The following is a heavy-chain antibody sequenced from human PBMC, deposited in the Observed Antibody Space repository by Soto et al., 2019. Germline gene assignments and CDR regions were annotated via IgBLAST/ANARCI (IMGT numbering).Heavy chain of an antibody. J-gene: IGHJ4*02. D-gene: IGHD3-16*01. CDR1: GGSISSYY. Sequence: SETLSLTCTVSGGSISSYYWSWIRQPPGKGLEWIGYIYYSGSTNYNPSLKSRVTISVDTSKNQFSLKLSSVTAADTAVYYCARLFGGVGVDYWGQGTLVTVSS. V-gene: IGHV4-59*01. CDR2: IYYSGST. CDR3: ARLFGGVGVDY.